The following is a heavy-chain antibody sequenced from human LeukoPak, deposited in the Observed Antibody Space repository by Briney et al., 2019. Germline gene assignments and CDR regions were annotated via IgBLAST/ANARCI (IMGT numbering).Heavy chain of an antibody. CDR3: ARDHVALGIAAAGTMVY. CDR2: ISAYNGNT. D-gene: IGHD6-13*01. CDR1: GYTLTSYG. Sequence: ASVKVSCKASGYTLTSYGISWVRQAPGQGLEWMGWISAYNGNTNYAQKLQGRVTMTTDTSTSTAYMELRSLRSDDTAVYYCARDHVALGIAAAGTMVYWGQGTLVTVSS. J-gene: IGHJ4*02. V-gene: IGHV1-18*01.